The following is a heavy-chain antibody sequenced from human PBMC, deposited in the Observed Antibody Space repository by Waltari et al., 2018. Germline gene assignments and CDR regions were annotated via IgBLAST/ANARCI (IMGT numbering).Heavy chain of an antibody. CDR3: ARGGGTLDY. J-gene: IGHJ4*02. D-gene: IGHD1-26*01. V-gene: IGHV4-34*01. CDR1: GGSFRGYY. Sequence: QVQLQQWGAGLLKPSETLSLTCAVYGGSFRGYYWSWIRQPPGKGLEWIGEINHSGSTNYNPSLKSRVTISVDTSKNQFSLKLSSVTAADTAVYYCARGGGTLDYWGQGTLVTVSS. CDR2: INHSGST.